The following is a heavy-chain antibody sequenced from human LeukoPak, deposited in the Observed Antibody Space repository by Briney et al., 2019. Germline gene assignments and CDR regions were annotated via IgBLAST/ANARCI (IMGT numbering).Heavy chain of an antibody. CDR1: GFTFSSYG. D-gene: IGHD4-17*01. CDR2: ISGSGGST. V-gene: IGHV3-23*01. CDR3: ARGTVTSRTWYFDL. Sequence: GGSLRLSCAASGFTFSSYGMSWVRQATGKGLEWVSSISGSGGSTYYADSVTGRFTFSRDNSKNTLYLQMNSLRDEETAVYYCARGTVTSRTWYFDLWGRGTLVNVSS. J-gene: IGHJ2*01.